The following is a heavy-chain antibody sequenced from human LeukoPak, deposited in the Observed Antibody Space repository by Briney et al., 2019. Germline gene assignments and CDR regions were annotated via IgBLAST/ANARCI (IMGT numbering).Heavy chain of an antibody. V-gene: IGHV3-23*01. J-gene: IGHJ4*02. CDR2: ISGSGGST. D-gene: IGHD6-6*01. CDR3: AKDSSIFDY. CDR1: GFTVSSNF. Sequence: GGSLRLSCGASGFTVSSNFMTWVRQAPGKGLEWVSAISGSGGSTYYADSVKGRFTISRDNSKNTLYLQMNSLRAEDTAVYYCAKDSSIFDYWGQGTLVTVSS.